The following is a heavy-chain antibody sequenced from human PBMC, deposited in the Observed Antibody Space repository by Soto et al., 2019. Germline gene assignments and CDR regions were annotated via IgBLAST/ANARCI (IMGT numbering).Heavy chain of an antibody. CDR2: LYYSGST. J-gene: IGHJ4*02. D-gene: IGHD3-10*01. Sequence: QLQLQESGPGLVKPSETLSLTCTVSGGSISSSSYYWGWIRQPPGKGLEWIGSLYYSGSTYYNPTLKSRVTTSADTSKNQLSLKLTSVTAADTAVYYCGRQVTVRGDTQRYYFDYWGQGTLVTVSS. CDR3: GRQVTVRGDTQRYYFDY. V-gene: IGHV4-39*01. CDR1: GGSISSSSYY.